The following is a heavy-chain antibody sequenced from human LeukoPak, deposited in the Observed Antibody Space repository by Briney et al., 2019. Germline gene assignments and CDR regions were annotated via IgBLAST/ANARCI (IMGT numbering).Heavy chain of an antibody. D-gene: IGHD2-2*01. Sequence: GGSLRLSCAASGFTLRGYGMHWVRQAPGKGLEWVAFIRYDGSDKSYADSVKGRFTISRDNSKNTLYLQMNSLRAEDTAVYYCAKVYDNQLLFNWFDPWGQGTLVTVSS. J-gene: IGHJ5*02. CDR3: AKVYDNQLLFNWFDP. CDR2: IRYDGSDK. V-gene: IGHV3-30*02. CDR1: GFTLRGYG.